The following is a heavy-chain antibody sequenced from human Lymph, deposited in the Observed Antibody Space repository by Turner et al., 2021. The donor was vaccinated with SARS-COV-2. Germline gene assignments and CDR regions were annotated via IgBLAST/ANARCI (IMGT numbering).Heavy chain of an antibody. V-gene: IGHV3-21*01. Sequence: EVQLVESGGGLVKPAGSLRLSCAASGFTFSSYSMNWVRQARGKGLEWVSSSTFTSSYIYYADSVKGRFTISRDNAKNSLYLQMNSLRAEDTAVYYCARGPPDFPYYFDYWGQGTLVTVSS. CDR1: GFTFSSYS. J-gene: IGHJ4*02. CDR3: ARGPPDFPYYFDY. CDR2: STFTSSYI. D-gene: IGHD2-21*02.